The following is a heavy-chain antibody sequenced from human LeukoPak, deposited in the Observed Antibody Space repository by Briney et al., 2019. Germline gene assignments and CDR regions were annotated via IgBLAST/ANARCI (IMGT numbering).Heavy chain of an antibody. D-gene: IGHD5-18*01. CDR3: ARDYQGGYGDKTVDY. CDR2: INHRGST. Sequence: SQTLSLTCAVYGGSFSGYYWTWIRQPPGKGLEWIGEINHRGSTNSNPSLTSRVTISVDTSKNQFSLKLSSVTAAATAVYYCARDYQGGYGDKTVDYWGQGTLVTVSS. V-gene: IGHV4-34*01. J-gene: IGHJ4*02. CDR1: GGSFSGYY.